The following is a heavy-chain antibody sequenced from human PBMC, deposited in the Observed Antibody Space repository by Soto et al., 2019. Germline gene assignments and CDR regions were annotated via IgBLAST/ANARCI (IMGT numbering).Heavy chain of an antibody. D-gene: IGHD3-3*01. CDR3: ARWVVTYYDFWSGRDPYYGMDV. V-gene: IGHV1-8*01. Sequence: GASVEVPCKASGYTFTSYAINWVRQANGQGLECMGWMNPNSGNTGYAQKFQGRVTMTRNTSISTAYMELSSLRSEDTAVYYCARWVVTYYDFWSGRDPYYGMDVLGQGTTVTVFS. J-gene: IGHJ6*02. CDR2: MNPNSGNT. CDR1: GYTFTSYA.